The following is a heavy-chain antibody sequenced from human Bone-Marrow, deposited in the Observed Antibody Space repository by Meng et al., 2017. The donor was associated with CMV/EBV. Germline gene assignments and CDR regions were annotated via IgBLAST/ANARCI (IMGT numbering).Heavy chain of an antibody. CDR2: INPNTDT. CDR1: GYTLSDYY. D-gene: IGHD6-19*01. V-gene: IGHV1-2*02. Sequence: VWLVQAGAEAKKPRDSVKGSCKASGYTLSDYYIHWVRQAPGQWLEWMGWINPNTDTNYAQNFQGRVTMTRAMSINTAYMELSRLTSGDTAVYYCARSSGWSRFDYWGQGTLVTVSS. J-gene: IGHJ4*02. CDR3: ARSSGWSRFDY.